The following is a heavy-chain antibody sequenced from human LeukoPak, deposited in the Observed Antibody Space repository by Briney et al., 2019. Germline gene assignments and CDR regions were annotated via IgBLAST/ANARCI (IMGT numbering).Heavy chain of an antibody. V-gene: IGHV3-74*01. Sequence: QPGGSLRLSCAASGFTFSSYWMHWVRQAPGKGLVWVSRINSDGSSTTYADSVKGRFTISRDNANNMLYLQMNSLRAEDTAVYYCAREMVIMGVTIDIWGQGTMVTVSS. CDR2: INSDGSST. J-gene: IGHJ3*02. CDR1: GFTFSSYW. CDR3: AREMVIMGVTIDI. D-gene: IGHD2-21*02.